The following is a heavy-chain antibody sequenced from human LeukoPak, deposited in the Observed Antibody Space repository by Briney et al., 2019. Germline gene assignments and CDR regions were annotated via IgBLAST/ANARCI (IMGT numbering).Heavy chain of an antibody. CDR2: ISATGGTT. D-gene: IGHD1-14*01. J-gene: IGHJ4*02. CDR3: AKENRWE. V-gene: IGHV3-23*01. Sequence: PGGSLRLSCTASGLTFSTYALSWVRQSPGKGLEWLSVISATGGTTYYADSVRGRFTISRDNSKNTLYLQMNSLRAEDTAVYYCAKENRWEWGQGTLVTVSS. CDR1: GLTFSTYA.